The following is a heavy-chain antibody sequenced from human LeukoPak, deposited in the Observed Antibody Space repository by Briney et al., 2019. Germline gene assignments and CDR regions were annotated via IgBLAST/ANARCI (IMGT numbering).Heavy chain of an antibody. V-gene: IGHV3-30-3*01. Sequence: GRSLRLSCAASGFTFSSYAMHWVRQAPGKGLEWVAVISYDGSNKYYADSVKGRFTISRDNSKNTLYLQMNSLRAEDTAVYYCARGGDYDFWSGYLDYWGQGTLVTVSS. CDR2: ISYDGSNK. D-gene: IGHD3-3*01. CDR3: ARGGDYDFWSGYLDY. CDR1: GFTFSSYA. J-gene: IGHJ4*02.